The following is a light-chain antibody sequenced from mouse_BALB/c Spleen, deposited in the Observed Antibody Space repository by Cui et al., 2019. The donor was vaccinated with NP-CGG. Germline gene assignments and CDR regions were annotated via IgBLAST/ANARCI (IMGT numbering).Light chain of an antibody. CDR3: ALWYSNHWV. CDR1: TGIVTTSNY. J-gene: IGLJ1*01. V-gene: IGLV1*01. CDR2: GTN. Sequence: AVVTPESPLTTSPGETVQLTCRSSTGIVTTSNYANWVQEKPDHLFTGLIGGTNNRPPGVPARFSGSLIGDKAALTITGAQTEDEAIYFCALWYSNHWVFGGGTKLTVL.